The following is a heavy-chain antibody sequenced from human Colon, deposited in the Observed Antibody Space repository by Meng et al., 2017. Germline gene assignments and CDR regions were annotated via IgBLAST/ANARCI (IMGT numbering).Heavy chain of an antibody. J-gene: IGHJ4*02. Sequence: ESLKISGAASVFTFSSYARSWVRQAPGIGLAWVSSISGGGDSTFHADSVMCRFTISRDDSKKMLFLQMNSLRAEDTALYFCAKNRYYSDSTGYYVGLWGQGTLVTVSS. V-gene: IGHV3-23*01. CDR1: VFTFSSYA. D-gene: IGHD3-22*01. CDR3: AKNRYYSDSTGYYVGL. CDR2: ISGGGDST.